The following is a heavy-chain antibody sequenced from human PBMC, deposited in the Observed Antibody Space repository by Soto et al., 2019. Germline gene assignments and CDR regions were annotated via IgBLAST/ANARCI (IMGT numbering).Heavy chain of an antibody. CDR1: GFTFSTYT. V-gene: IGHV3-21*01. D-gene: IGHD3-10*01. CDR2: ISSGSSYI. Sequence: GGSLRLSCAASGFTFSTYTMDWVRQAPGKGLEWISSISSGSSYIYYAGSVKGRFTISRDNAKNSLFLQMNSLRADDTAVYYCARDILSGGAYPDSWGQGTKVTV. CDR3: ARDILSGGAYPDS. J-gene: IGHJ5*01.